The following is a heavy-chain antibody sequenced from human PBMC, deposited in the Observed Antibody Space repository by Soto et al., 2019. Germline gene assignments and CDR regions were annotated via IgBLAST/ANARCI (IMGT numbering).Heavy chain of an antibody. CDR3: ARTSLASFDY. CDR2: IYHSGST. Sequence: PSETLSLTCAVSCYSISSGYYWGWLRQPPGKGLEWIGTIYHSGSTYYNPSLKSRVTISVDTSKNKFSLNLSSVTAAETAVYFCARTSLASFDYWGQGALVTVSS. D-gene: IGHD3-16*01. CDR1: CYSISSGYY. J-gene: IGHJ4*02. V-gene: IGHV4-38-2*01.